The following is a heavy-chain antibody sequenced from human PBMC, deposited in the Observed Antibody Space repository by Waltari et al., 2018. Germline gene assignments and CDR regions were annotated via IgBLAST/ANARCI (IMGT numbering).Heavy chain of an antibody. J-gene: IGHJ4*02. CDR3: AVREKGGYCEDGDCHGRLDS. D-gene: IGHD2-21*02. CDR2: IKQDGSET. Sequence: EIQLVESGGDLVQPGGSLRLSCVTSGFPFHNFWMAWVRQVPGKGVQGLAHIKQDGSETYHVDSVKGRFTISRDNARNSLYLEMDRLRVEDTAVYYCAVREKGGYCEDGDCHGRLDSWGQGTLVSVSS. CDR1: GFPFHNFW. V-gene: IGHV3-7*01.